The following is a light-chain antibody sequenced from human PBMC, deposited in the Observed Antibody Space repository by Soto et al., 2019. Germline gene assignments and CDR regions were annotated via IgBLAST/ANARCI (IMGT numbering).Light chain of an antibody. J-gene: IGKJ1*01. V-gene: IGKV1-5*03. CDR1: QSVSTW. CDR2: MAS. CDR3: QQYNSHSPWT. Sequence: DFQITQSPSTLSSCLLDIVTITCRASQSVSTWLAWYQQKPGKAPQVLISMASTLESGVPSRFSGSGSGTEFTLTISSLQPDDFATYYCQQYNSHSPWTFGQGTKVDIK.